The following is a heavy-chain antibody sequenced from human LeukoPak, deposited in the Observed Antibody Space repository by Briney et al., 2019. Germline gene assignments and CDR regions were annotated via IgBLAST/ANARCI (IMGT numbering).Heavy chain of an antibody. CDR3: ARGGSIFGVAFDY. D-gene: IGHD3-3*01. Sequence: SETLSLTCTVSGGSISSYYWSWIRQPPGKGLEWMGYMYNSGSTNYNPSLKSRVTISVDTSKNQFSLKLSSVTAADTAVYYCARGGSIFGVAFDYWGQGTLVTVSS. V-gene: IGHV4-59*01. J-gene: IGHJ4*02. CDR2: MYNSGST. CDR1: GGSISSYY.